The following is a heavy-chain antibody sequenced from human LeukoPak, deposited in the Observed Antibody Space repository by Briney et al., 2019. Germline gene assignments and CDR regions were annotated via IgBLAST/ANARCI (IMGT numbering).Heavy chain of an antibody. CDR1: GYTFTCYY. D-gene: IGHD3-3*01. Sequence: ASVKVSCKASGYTFTCYYMHWVRQAPGQGLEWMGWINPNSGGTNYAQKFQGRVTMTRDTSISTAYMELSRLRSDDTAVYYCARGGRTGTIFGVVTFDYWGQGTLVTVSS. CDR3: ARGGRTGTIFGVVTFDY. V-gene: IGHV1-2*02. CDR2: INPNSGGT. J-gene: IGHJ4*02.